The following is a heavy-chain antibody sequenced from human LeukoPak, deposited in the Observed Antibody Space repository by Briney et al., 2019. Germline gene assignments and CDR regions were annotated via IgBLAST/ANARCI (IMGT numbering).Heavy chain of an antibody. Sequence: GGSLRLSCVASGFIFSSYWMSWVRQAPGKGLEWVANIKDDGNEEYYLDSVKGRFTISRDNAKNSLYLQMNSLRAEDTAVYYCARFQGYSSGWSCWFDPWGQGTLVTVSS. J-gene: IGHJ5*02. CDR3: ARFQGYSSGWSCWFDP. V-gene: IGHV3-7*01. CDR2: IKDDGNEE. D-gene: IGHD6-19*01. CDR1: GFIFSSYW.